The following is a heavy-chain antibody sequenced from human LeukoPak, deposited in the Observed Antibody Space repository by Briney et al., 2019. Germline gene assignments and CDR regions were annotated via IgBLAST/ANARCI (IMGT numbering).Heavy chain of an antibody. CDR1: GFTFSSSA. Sequence: GGSLRLSCAASGFTFSSSAMNWVRQAPGKGLEWVAVISYDGSNKYYADSVKGRFTISRDNSKNTLYLQMNSLRAEDTAVYYCARTVAGTGYFDYWGQGTLVTVSS. V-gene: IGHV3-30-3*01. D-gene: IGHD6-19*01. J-gene: IGHJ4*02. CDR2: ISYDGSNK. CDR3: ARTVAGTGYFDY.